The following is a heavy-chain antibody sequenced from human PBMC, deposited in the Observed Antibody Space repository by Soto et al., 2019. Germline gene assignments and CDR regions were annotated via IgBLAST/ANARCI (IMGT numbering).Heavy chain of an antibody. CDR3: ARSEPERGFAFDI. Sequence: ASVKVSCKASGGTFSSYAISWVRQAPGQGLEWMGGIIPIFGTANYAQKFQGRVTITADESTSTAYMELSSLRSEDTAVYYCARSEPERGFAFDIWGQGTMVTVPS. CDR2: IIPIFGTA. D-gene: IGHD1-1*01. CDR1: GGTFSSYA. V-gene: IGHV1-69*13. J-gene: IGHJ3*02.